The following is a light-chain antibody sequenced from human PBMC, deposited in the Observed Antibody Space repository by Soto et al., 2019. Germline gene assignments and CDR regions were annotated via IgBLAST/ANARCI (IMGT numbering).Light chain of an antibody. J-gene: IGLJ1*01. CDR2: GNN. CDR1: SSNIGAGYD. Sequence: QSVLTQPPSVSGAPGQRVTISCTGSSSNIGAGYDVHWYQQLPGTAPKLLIYGNNNRPSGVPDRFSGSKSGTSASLAITGLQAEDEADYYCQSYDSSLSNSVVFGTGTKVTVL. V-gene: IGLV1-40*01. CDR3: QSYDSSLSNSVV.